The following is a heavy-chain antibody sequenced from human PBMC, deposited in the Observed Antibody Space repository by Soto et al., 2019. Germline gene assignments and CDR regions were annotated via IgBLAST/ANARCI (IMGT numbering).Heavy chain of an antibody. D-gene: IGHD6-13*01. CDR2: INHSGST. Sequence: SETLSLTCAVYGGSFSGYYGSLIRQPPGKGLEWIGEINHSGSTNYNPSLKSRVTISVDTSKNQFSLKLSSVTAADTAVYYCASGDSSSWYPRYYYGMDVWGQGTTVTVSS. CDR3: ASGDSSSWYPRYYYGMDV. J-gene: IGHJ6*02. V-gene: IGHV4-34*01. CDR1: GGSFSGYY.